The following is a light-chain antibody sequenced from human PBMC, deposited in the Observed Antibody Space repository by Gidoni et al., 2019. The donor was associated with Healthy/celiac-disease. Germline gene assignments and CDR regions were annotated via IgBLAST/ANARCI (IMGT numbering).Light chain of an antibody. J-gene: IGKJ1*01. V-gene: IGKV3-15*01. CDR2: GAS. Sequence: VMPQSPATLSVSPRERATLSCRASQSVSSNFAWYPQKPGQAPRLLIYGASTRATGIPARFSGSGSGTEFTLTISSLQSEDFAVYFWQQYNNWPRTFGQGTKVEIK. CDR1: QSVSSN. CDR3: QQYNNWPRT.